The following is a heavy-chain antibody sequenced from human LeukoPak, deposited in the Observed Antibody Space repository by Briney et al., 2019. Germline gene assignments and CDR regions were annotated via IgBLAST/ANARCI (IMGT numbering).Heavy chain of an antibody. CDR1: GFTFTTYG. CDR2: ISGSGGST. Sequence: GGSLRLSCTASGFTFTTYGMTWVRQAPGKGLEWVSTISGSGGSTFYADSVRGRFTISRDNSKNTLYLQMNSLRAEDTALYKCAKMGNDFSSGYYRGVYFGYWDQGTVVTVSS. CDR3: AKMGNDFSSGYYRGVYFGY. V-gene: IGHV3-23*01. D-gene: IGHD3-3*01. J-gene: IGHJ4*02.